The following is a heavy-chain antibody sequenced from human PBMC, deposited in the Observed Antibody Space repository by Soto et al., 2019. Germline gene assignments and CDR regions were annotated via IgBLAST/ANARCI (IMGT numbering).Heavy chain of an antibody. CDR3: ARDRAVAGPFDY. Sequence: PGGSLRLSCAASGFSFRDYYMSWIRQAPGKGLEWVAYISSDSSYKNSAGSVRGRFTISRDNAKSSLYLQMNSLRAEDTALYYCARDRAVAGPFDYWGQRTPVTVSS. V-gene: IGHV3-11*05. J-gene: IGHJ4*02. CDR2: ISSDSSYK. CDR1: GFSFRDYY. D-gene: IGHD6-19*01.